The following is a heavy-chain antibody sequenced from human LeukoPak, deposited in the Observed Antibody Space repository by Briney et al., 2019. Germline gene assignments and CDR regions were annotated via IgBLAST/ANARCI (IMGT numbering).Heavy chain of an antibody. V-gene: IGHV4-39*07. J-gene: IGHJ4*02. CDR1: DGSISSSSSF. D-gene: IGHD3-10*01. CDR2: IDYSGST. CDR3: ASMLGSGSGTYLFDF. Sequence: SETLSLTCTVSDGSISSSSSFWGWIRQPPEKGLEWIGSIDYSGSTNYNPSLKSRVTISLDTSKNQFSLRLSSVTAADTAVYYCASMLGSGSGTYLFDFWGQGTLVTVSS.